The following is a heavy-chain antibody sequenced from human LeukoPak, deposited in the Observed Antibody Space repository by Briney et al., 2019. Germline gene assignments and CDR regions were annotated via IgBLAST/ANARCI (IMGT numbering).Heavy chain of an antibody. J-gene: IGHJ4*02. D-gene: IGHD3-10*01. Sequence: GTLRLSCAASGFTFSSYGMSWVRQAPGKGLEWIGSIYYSGNTYYNPSLKSRVTISVDTSNNQFSLNLSSVTAADTAVYYCARANYYGSGSYWGYFDYWGQGTLVTVSS. CDR1: GFTFSSYG. CDR3: ARANYYGSGSYWGYFDY. CDR2: IYYSGNT. V-gene: IGHV4-39*07.